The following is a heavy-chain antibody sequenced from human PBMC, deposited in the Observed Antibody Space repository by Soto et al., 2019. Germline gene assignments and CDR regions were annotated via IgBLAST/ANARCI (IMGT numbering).Heavy chain of an antibody. D-gene: IGHD3-10*01. CDR3: ARRWGEGRVDY. V-gene: IGHV4-4*02. CDR2: IYHSGST. CDR1: GGSISSSNW. Sequence: QVQLQESGPGLVKPSGTLSLTCAVSGGSISSSNWWSWVRQPPGKGLQWIGEIYHSGSTNYIPSLKXRXPXPXXKTSTQFSLRLSSVTAADTAVYYCARRWGEGRVDYWGQGTLVTVSS. J-gene: IGHJ4*02.